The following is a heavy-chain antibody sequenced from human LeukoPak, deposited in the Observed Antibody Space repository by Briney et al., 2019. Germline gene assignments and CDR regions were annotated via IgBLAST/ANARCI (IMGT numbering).Heavy chain of an antibody. Sequence: PSETLSLTCTVSGGSIINRSYYWDWIRQPPGKGLEWIGSIYYSGTPYYNPSLKSRVTISVDASKNQFSLKLSSVTAADTAVYYCVARNGDYSYMDVWGKGTTVTVSS. CDR2: IYYSGTP. V-gene: IGHV4-39*01. D-gene: IGHD1-1*01. CDR1: GGSIINRSYY. J-gene: IGHJ6*03. CDR3: VARNGDYSYMDV.